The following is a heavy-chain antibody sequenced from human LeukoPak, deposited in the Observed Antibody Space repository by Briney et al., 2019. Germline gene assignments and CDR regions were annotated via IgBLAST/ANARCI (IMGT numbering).Heavy chain of an antibody. D-gene: IGHD5/OR15-5a*01. V-gene: IGHV5-51*01. Sequence: GESLKICWNGSVYSFSNYWIGWVREMAGKGVDWMWIIYPAESDTTYSPSFTGQVTISADKSISTAYLQCSSLKASDTAMYYCARLGRSSGAVYNYGFDYWGKGTLVTVSS. CDR3: ARLGRSSGAVYNYGFDY. CDR1: VYSFSNYW. J-gene: IGHJ4*02. CDR2: IYPAESDT.